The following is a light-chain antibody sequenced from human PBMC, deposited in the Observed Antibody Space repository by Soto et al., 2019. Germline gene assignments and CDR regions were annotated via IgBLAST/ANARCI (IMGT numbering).Light chain of an antibody. V-gene: IGLV2-14*03. J-gene: IGLJ1*01. CDR1: NSDVGGYNY. CDR3: SSYTATTTSYV. CDR2: DVS. Sequence: QSVLAQPASVSESPGQSISISCTGTNSDVGGYNYVSWYQRHPGKVPKLMIYDVSNRPSGVSNRFSGSKSGNTASLTISGLQAEDEADYYCSSYTATTTSYVFGTGTKVTVL.